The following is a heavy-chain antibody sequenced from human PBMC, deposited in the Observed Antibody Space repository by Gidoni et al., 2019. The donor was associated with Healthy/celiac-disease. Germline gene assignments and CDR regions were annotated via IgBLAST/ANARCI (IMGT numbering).Heavy chain of an antibody. Sequence: QVQLQESGPGLVKPSETLSLTCTVSGGSISSYYWSWIRQPPGKGLEWIGYIYYSGSTNYNPSLKSRVTISVDTSKNQFSLKLSSVTAADTAVYYCARGKGDYLFFDYYYGMDVWGQGTTVTVSS. J-gene: IGHJ6*02. D-gene: IGHD4-17*01. V-gene: IGHV4-59*01. CDR2: IYYSGST. CDR1: GGSISSYY. CDR3: ARGKGDYLFFDYYYGMDV.